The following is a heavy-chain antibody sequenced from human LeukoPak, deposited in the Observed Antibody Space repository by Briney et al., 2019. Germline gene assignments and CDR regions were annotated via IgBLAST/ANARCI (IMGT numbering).Heavy chain of an antibody. Sequence: GGSLRLSCAASGFTFSSYWMNWVRQAPGKGLEWVSSISSSSSYIYYADSVKGRFTISRDNSKNTLYLQMNSLRVEDTAVYYCAKVRPPPGSGWYGGDDSWGQGALVTVSS. CDR2: ISSSSSYI. J-gene: IGHJ4*02. V-gene: IGHV3-21*04. CDR1: GFTFSSYW. CDR3: AKVRPPPGSGWYGGDDS. D-gene: IGHD6-19*01.